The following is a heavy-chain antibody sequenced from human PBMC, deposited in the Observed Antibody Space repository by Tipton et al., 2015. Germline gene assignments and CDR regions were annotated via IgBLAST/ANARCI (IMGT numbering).Heavy chain of an antibody. CDR1: GFSFSSHW. J-gene: IGHJ4*02. CDR3: ARGYNSALDS. D-gene: IGHD1-1*01. Sequence: SLRLSCAASGFSFSSHWIHWVRRVPGKGLVWASRISPDGINTDYADSVKGRFTISRDNAKSTLYLQMNSLRAEDAAVYFCARGYNSALDSWGQGTLVTVSS. V-gene: IGHV3-74*01. CDR2: ISPDGINT.